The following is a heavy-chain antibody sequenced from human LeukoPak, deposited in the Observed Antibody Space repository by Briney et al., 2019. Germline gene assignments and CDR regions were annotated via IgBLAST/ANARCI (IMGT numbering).Heavy chain of an antibody. CDR1: GYTFTSYD. D-gene: IGHD5-12*01. J-gene: IGHJ4*02. CDR2: MNPNSGNT. Sequence: GASVKVSCKASGYTFTSYDINWVRQATGQGLEWMGWMNPNSGNTGYAQKFQGRVTITRNTSISTAYMELSSLRAEDTAVYYCARDPRFWVATPYYFDYWGQGTLVTVSS. CDR3: ARDPRFWVATPYYFDY. V-gene: IGHV1-8*03.